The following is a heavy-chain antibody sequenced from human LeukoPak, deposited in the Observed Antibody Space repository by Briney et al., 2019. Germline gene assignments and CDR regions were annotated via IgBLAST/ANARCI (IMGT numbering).Heavy chain of an antibody. CDR2: IIPIFGTA. CDR3: ARDSRYGDYVGNP. J-gene: IGHJ5*02. Sequence: ASVKVSCKASGGTFSSYAISWVRQAPGQGLEWMGGIIPIFGTANYAQKLQGRVTMTTDTSTSTAYMELRSLRSDDTAVYYCARDSRYGDYVGNPWGQGTLVTVSS. V-gene: IGHV1-69*05. CDR1: GGTFSSYA. D-gene: IGHD4-17*01.